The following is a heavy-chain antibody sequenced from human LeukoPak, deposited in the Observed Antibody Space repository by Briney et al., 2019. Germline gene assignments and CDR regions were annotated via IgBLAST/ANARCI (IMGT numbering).Heavy chain of an antibody. J-gene: IGHJ4*02. Sequence: GRSLRLSCAASGLIFSDFGMHWVRQAPGKGLEWVAVISYDGINKYYADSAKGRFTISRDNSMNTLHLQMNSLRPEDTAIYYCVKDTSRTAAGTTWGSLDYWGQGTLVTVS. CDR1: GLIFSDFG. CDR3: VKDTSRTAAGTTWGSLDY. CDR2: ISYDGINK. V-gene: IGHV3-30*18. D-gene: IGHD6-13*01.